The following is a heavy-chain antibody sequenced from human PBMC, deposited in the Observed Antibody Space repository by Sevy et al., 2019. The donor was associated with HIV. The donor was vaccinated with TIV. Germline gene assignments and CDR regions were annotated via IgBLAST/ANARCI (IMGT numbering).Heavy chain of an antibody. Sequence: GGSLRLSCAASGFTFSSYWMHWVRQAPGKGLVWVSRINSDGSSTSYADSVKGRFTISRDNAKNTLYLQMNSLRAEDTAVSYRARVPRGNYNSGWYLHYYYYYYMDVWGKGTTVTVSS. CDR1: GFTFSSYW. D-gene: IGHD6-19*01. V-gene: IGHV3-74*01. CDR3: ARVPRGNYNSGWYLHYYYYYYMDV. J-gene: IGHJ6*03. CDR2: INSDGSST.